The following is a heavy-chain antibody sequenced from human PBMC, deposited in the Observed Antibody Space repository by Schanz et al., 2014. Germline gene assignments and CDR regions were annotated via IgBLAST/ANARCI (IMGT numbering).Heavy chain of an antibody. J-gene: IGHJ4*02. Sequence: EQVLESGGGFVQPGGSLRLSCATSGFTFTTFAMTWVRQAPGKGLEWVSSISAGGTNTYYADSVKGRFTLSRDNSKNTMYLQMNSTIVEDKAVYYCAKEGTVVSGSPRDYWGRGTLVTVSS. CDR2: ISAGGTNT. D-gene: IGHD3-10*01. CDR3: AKEGTVVSGSPRDY. CDR1: GFTFTTFA. V-gene: IGHV3-23*01.